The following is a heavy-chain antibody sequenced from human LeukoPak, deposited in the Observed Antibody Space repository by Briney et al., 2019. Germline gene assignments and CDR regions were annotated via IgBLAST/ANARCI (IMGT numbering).Heavy chain of an antibody. J-gene: IGHJ3*02. CDR1: GVSISIYF. Sequence: AETLSLTRSLSGVSISIYFWIWLPHPPGQGLVGMGYIDCSRNSNYNPSLKSRVTISAATSKNQFSLKLSSVTAADTAVYHCGRDRPVADWAVDIWGRGTMVTVSS. CDR3: GRDRPVADWAVDI. V-gene: IGHV4-59*01. CDR2: IDCSRNS. D-gene: IGHD3-9*01.